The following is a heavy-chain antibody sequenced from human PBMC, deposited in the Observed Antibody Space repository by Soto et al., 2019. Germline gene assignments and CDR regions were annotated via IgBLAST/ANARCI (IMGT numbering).Heavy chain of an antibody. V-gene: IGHV3-74*01. D-gene: IGHD2-2*01. Sequence: HPGGSLRLSCAASGFTFSSYWMDWVRQATGKGLVWVSRINSDGSSTSYADSVKGRFTISRDNAKNTLYLQMNSLRAEDTAVYYCARDAGDCSSTSCYFKVPYYYGMDVWGQGTTVTVSS. CDR3: ARDAGDCSSTSCYFKVPYYYGMDV. CDR2: INSDGSST. CDR1: GFTFSSYW. J-gene: IGHJ6*02.